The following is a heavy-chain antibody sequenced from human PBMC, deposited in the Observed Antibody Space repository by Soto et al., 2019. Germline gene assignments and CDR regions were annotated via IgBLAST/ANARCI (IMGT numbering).Heavy chain of an antibody. CDR3: IIGPRADSSGTGPH. D-gene: IGHD1-26*01. CDR1: GFTFSMYW. Sequence: PGESLRLSCVVSGFTFSMYWMHWVRQVPGQSPFWVSRIGDDGATTKYADSVRGRFTISRDNSKNTLYLQMNNLKPDDTAIYYCIIGPRADSSGTGPHLGQALLVAVS. V-gene: IGHV3-74*01. CDR2: IGDDGATT. J-gene: IGHJ1*01.